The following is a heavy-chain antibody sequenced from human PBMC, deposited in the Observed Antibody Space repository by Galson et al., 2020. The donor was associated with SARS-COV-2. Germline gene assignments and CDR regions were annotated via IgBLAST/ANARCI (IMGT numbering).Heavy chain of an antibody. J-gene: IGHJ6*02. V-gene: IGHV3-7*01. CDR1: GFTFSSYW. D-gene: IGHD6-19*01. Sequence: QLGESLKISCAASGFTFSSYWMSWVRQAPGKGLEWVANIKQDGSEKYYVDSVKGRFTISRDNAKNSLYLQMNSLRAEDTAVYYCARMPRATQYSSGWYRYYYYGMGVWGQGTTVTVSS. CDR3: ARMPRATQYSSGWYRYYYYGMGV. CDR2: IKQDGSEK.